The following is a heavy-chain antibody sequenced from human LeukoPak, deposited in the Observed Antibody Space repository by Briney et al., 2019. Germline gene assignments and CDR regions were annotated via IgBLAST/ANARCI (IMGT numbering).Heavy chain of an antibody. CDR3: ARRVMATGNFDC. J-gene: IGHJ4*02. CDR2: IYPGECDS. D-gene: IGHD5-24*01. CDR1: GYSFTSYW. Sequence: GESLKISCKGSGYSFTSYWFGWVRQMPGKGLEWMGIIYPGECDSRYSPCFQGQVTLSADKSISTAYLQWSSLKAWDTAMYYFARRVMATGNFDCWGEGALVSVCS. V-gene: IGHV5-51*01.